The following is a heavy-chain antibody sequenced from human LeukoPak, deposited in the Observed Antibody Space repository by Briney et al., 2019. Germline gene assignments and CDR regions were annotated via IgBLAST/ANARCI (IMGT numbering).Heavy chain of an antibody. CDR1: GFTFSDYY. D-gene: IGHD6-13*01. J-gene: IGHJ5*02. CDR2: ISSRGSTI. V-gene: IGHV3-11*01. Sequence: GGSLRLSCAASGFTFSDYYMSWIRQAPGKGLEWVSYISSRGSTIYYADSVKGRFTISRDNAKNSLYLQMNSLRAEDTAVYYCARTYSSSWTRSGDWFDPWGQGTLVTVSS. CDR3: ARTYSSSWTRSGDWFDP.